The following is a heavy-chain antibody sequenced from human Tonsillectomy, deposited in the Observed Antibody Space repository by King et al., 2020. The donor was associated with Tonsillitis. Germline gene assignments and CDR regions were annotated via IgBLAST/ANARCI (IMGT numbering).Heavy chain of an antibody. CDR2: IKQDGSEI. Sequence: QLVQSGGGLVQPGGSLRLSCAASGFTFRGYWMSWVRQAPGKGLEWVANIKQDGSEIYYVDSVEGRFTFSRDNAKNSLYLQINSLRADDTAVYYCAREMNVVVTAAPMGYGIDLWRQGTTVTVSS. CDR1: GFTFRGYW. CDR3: AREMNVVVTAAPMGYGIDL. J-gene: IGHJ6*02. V-gene: IGHV3-7*01. D-gene: IGHD2-2*01.